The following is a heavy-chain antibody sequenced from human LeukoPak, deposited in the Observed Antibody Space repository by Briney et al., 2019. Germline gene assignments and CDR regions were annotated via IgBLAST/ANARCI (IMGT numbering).Heavy chain of an antibody. CDR3: ARDRAGGSGSYSDY. D-gene: IGHD1-26*01. CDR1: GLTFSDYY. Sequence: GGSLRLSCAASGLTFSDYYMIWIRQAPGKALEWVSYISSSGSYTNYADSVKGRVTISRDNAKNSLYLQMNSLRAEDTAVYYCARDRAGGSGSYSDYWGQGTLVTVSS. V-gene: IGHV3-11*06. CDR2: ISSSGSYT. J-gene: IGHJ4*02.